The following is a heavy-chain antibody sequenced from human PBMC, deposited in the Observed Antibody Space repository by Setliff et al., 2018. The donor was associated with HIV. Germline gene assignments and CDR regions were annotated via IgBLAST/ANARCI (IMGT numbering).Heavy chain of an antibody. CDR3: AREPATYNGYNWDYYGTDL. J-gene: IGHJ6*02. CDR1: GSSISDYH. CDR2: LYPNGTS. Sequence: SETLSLTCTVSGSSISDYHWTWIRQSPGKGLEWIGFLYPNGTSKYNPSLTSRVALSVDTSKNQFSLKLNSVTAADTAVYYCAREPATYNGYNWDYYGTDLWGQGTTVTVSS. D-gene: IGHD5-12*01. V-gene: IGHV4-4*09.